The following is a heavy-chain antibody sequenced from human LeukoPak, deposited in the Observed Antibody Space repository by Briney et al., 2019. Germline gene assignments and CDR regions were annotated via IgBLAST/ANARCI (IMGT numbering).Heavy chain of an antibody. CDR3: ARDLIVAGSGYSSGASDI. J-gene: IGHJ3*02. V-gene: IGHV3-48*03. Sequence: GGSLRLSCAASGFTFSSYEMNWVRQAPGEGLEWVSYISSSGGTIYYADSVKGRFTISRDNAKNSLYLQMNSLRAEDTAVYYCARDLIVAGSGYSSGASDIWGQGTMVTVSS. CDR1: GFTFSSYE. D-gene: IGHD3-22*01. CDR2: ISSSGGTI.